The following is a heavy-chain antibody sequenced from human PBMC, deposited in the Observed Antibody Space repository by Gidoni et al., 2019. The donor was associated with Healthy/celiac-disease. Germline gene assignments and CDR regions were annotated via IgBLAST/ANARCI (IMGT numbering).Heavy chain of an antibody. Sequence: EVQLLESGGGLVQPGGSLRISCAASGFTFSSYAMSWVRQAPGKGLEGVSAIRGSGGSTYYADSVKGRFTISRDNSKNTLYLQMNSLRAEDTAVYYCAKEVGYCSGGSCYPYYYYGMDVWGQGTTVTVSS. CDR2: IRGSGGST. CDR3: AKEVGYCSGGSCYPYYYYGMDV. D-gene: IGHD2-15*01. J-gene: IGHJ6*02. CDR1: GFTFSSYA. V-gene: IGHV3-23*01.